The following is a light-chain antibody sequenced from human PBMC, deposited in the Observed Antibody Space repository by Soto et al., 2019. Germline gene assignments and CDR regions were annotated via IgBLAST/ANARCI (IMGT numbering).Light chain of an antibody. Sequence: DIVMTQSPLSRPVTPVEPASISCTSSKSLLHSNGYNYVDWYLQKPGQSPQLLIYLGSNRASGVPDRFSGSGSGTDFTLKISRVEAEDVGVYYCMQPLQSWTFGQGTKVDIK. CDR2: LGS. CDR1: KSLLHSNGYNY. CDR3: MQPLQSWT. V-gene: IGKV2-28*01. J-gene: IGKJ1*01.